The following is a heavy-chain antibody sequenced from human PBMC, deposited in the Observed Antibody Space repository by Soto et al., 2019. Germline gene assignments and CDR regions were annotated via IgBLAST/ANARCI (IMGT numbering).Heavy chain of an antibody. Sequence: QPGGSLRLSCVASEFTFRSYAMTWVRQAPGKGLEWVSGISGRGDSKYSADSVKGRFTISRDNSKNTVFLQMNSLRAEDTAVYYCAKIRLYDSTGYHRDAFDIWGQGTMVTVSS. J-gene: IGHJ3*02. D-gene: IGHD3-22*01. CDR1: EFTFRSYA. V-gene: IGHV3-23*01. CDR2: ISGRGDSK. CDR3: AKIRLYDSTGYHRDAFDI.